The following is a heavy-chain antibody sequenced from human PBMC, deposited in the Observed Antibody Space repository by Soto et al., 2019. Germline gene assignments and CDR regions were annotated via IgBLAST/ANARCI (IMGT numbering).Heavy chain of an antibody. CDR1: GFKFNVHW. CDR3: VKNGRDFDY. V-gene: IGHV3-7*01. CDR2: IKQDGSDK. Sequence: QPGGSLRLSCRASGFKFNVHWMSWVRQAPGKGLEWVANIKQDGSDKSYVDSVKGRFTISRDNTQNSLYLQMNSLRAEDTAVYYCVKNGRDFDYWGQGTLVTVYS. D-gene: IGHD1-26*01. J-gene: IGHJ4*02.